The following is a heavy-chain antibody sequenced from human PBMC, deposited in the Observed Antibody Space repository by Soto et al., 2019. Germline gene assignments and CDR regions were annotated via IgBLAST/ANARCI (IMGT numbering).Heavy chain of an antibody. D-gene: IGHD2-21*01. CDR3: AQDRGWGVVSPSHDY. V-gene: IGHV3-23*01. Sequence: EVQLLESGGGMVQPGGSLRVSCAASGFTFRNFVMSWVRQAPGKGLEWVSAIRGTGGETFYADSVKGRFTISRDNSKNTLYLQMNSLRDEDPALYFCAQDRGWGVVSPSHDYWGQGPLVTVSS. J-gene: IGHJ4*02. CDR1: GFTFRNFV. CDR2: IRGTGGET.